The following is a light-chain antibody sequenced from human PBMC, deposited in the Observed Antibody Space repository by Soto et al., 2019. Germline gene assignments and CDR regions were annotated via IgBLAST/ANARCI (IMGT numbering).Light chain of an antibody. J-gene: IGKJ1*01. CDR1: QRISGW. Sequence: SEPVVLRVINICGASQRISGWLAWHQQKPGKAPKLLIYDVSALKRGVPPRFSGSGSGTEFTLTISSLQPEDFATYYCQQYDSCSVRFGQGAKVEI. CDR3: QQYDSCSVR. CDR2: DVS. V-gene: IGKV1-5*02.